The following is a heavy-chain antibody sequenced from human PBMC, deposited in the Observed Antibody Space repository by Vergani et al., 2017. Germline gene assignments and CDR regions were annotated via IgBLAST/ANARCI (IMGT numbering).Heavy chain of an antibody. Sequence: QLQLQESGPGLVKPSETLSLTCTVSGGSISSSSYYWGWIRQPPGKGLEWIGSIYYSGSTYYNPSLKSRVTISVDTSKNQFSLKLSSVTAADTAVYYCARGDSGSYGYAFDYWGQGTLVTVSS. CDR2: IYYSGST. V-gene: IGHV4-39*07. D-gene: IGHD3-10*01. J-gene: IGHJ4*02. CDR3: ARGDSGSYGYAFDY. CDR1: GGSISSSSYY.